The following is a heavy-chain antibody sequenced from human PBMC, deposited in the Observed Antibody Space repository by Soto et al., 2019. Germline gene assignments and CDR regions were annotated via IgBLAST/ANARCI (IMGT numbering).Heavy chain of an antibody. V-gene: IGHV3-23*01. CDR1: GFTFSSYA. Sequence: EVQLLESGGGLVQPGGSLRLSCAASGFTFSSYAMRWVRQAPVKGLEWVSAISGSGGSTYYADSVKGRFTISRDNSKSLLYRQTNSPRADETGMYYCASRDSGSYDDYGGQGTLATVSS. D-gene: IGHD1-26*01. CDR3: ASRDSGSYDDY. CDR2: ISGSGGST. J-gene: IGHJ4*02.